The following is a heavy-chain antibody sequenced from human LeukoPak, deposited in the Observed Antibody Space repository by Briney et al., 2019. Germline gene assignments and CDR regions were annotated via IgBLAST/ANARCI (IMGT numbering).Heavy chain of an antibody. CDR1: GGSFSGYY. CDR3: ARQTMLYDFWSGESSYYMDV. CDR2: INHSGST. J-gene: IGHJ6*03. Sequence: SETLSLTCAVYGGSFSGYYWSWIRQPPGKGLEWIGEINHSGSTNYNPSLKSRVTISVDTSKNQFSLKLSSVTAADTAVYYCARQTMLYDFWSGESSYYMDVWGKGTTVTVSS. V-gene: IGHV4-34*01. D-gene: IGHD3-3*01.